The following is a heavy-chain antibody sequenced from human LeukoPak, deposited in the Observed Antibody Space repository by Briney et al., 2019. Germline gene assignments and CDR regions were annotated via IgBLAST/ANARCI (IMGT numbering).Heavy chain of an antibody. Sequence: ASVKVSCKASGYTFTGHYMHWVRQAPGQGPEWMGCINLNSGGASFAPKFQGRVTMTRDTSMSTAYMELSRLRSDDTAVYHCARYALYASGGAGGFDIWGQGTMVTVSS. CDR1: GYTFTGHY. V-gene: IGHV1-2*02. D-gene: IGHD3-10*01. J-gene: IGHJ3*02. CDR3: ARYALYASGGAGGFDI. CDR2: INLNSGGA.